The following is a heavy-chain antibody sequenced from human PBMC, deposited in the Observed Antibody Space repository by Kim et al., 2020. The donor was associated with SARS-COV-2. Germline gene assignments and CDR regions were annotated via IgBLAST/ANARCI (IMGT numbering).Heavy chain of an antibody. CDR3: ATGGYPDN. J-gene: IGHJ4*02. V-gene: IGHV3-7*01. Sequence: DGSEKYYADSVRGRFSISRDNAENSLYLQMNSLRVEDTAFYYWATGGYPDNWGQGTLVTVS. D-gene: IGHD1-26*01. CDR2: DGSEK.